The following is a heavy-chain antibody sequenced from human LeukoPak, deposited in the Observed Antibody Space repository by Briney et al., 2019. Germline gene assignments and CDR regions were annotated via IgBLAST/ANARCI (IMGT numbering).Heavy chain of an antibody. CDR3: ARRDDYNYFDY. CDR2: IWYDGSNK. D-gene: IGHD5-24*01. Sequence: GGSLRLSCAASGFTFSSYDMHWVRQAPGKGLEWVAIIWYDGSNKYYPDSVKGRFTISRDNSKKTLYLQMNSLRAEDTAVYYCARRDDYNYFDYWGQGTLVTVSS. CDR1: GFTFSSYD. V-gene: IGHV3-33*01. J-gene: IGHJ4*02.